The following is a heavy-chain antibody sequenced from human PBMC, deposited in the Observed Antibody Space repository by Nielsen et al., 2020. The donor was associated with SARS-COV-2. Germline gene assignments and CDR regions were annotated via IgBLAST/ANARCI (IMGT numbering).Heavy chain of an antibody. V-gene: IGHV3-9*01. J-gene: IGHJ6*02. Sequence: GGSLRLSCAASGFTFDDYAMHWVRQAPGKGLEWVSGISWNSGSIGYADSVKGRFTISRDNAKNSLYLQMNSLRAEDTALYYCAKDRTDDPYGMDVWGQGTTVTVSS. CDR2: ISWNSGSI. CDR1: GFTFDDYA. CDR3: AKDRTDDPYGMDV. D-gene: IGHD1-1*01.